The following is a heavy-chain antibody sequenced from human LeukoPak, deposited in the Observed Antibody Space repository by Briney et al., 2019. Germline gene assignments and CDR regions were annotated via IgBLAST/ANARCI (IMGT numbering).Heavy chain of an antibody. J-gene: IGHJ3*02. CDR2: IIPILGIA. D-gene: IGHD6-13*01. CDR3: ATRIAAAGPPGGGAFDI. V-gene: IGHV1-69*04. Sequence: GASVKVSCKASGGTFSSYAISWVRQAPGQGLEWMGRIIPILGIANYAQKFQGRVTITTDESTSTAYMELSSLRSEDTAVYYCATRIAAAGPPGGGAFDIWGQGTMVTVSS. CDR1: GGTFSSYA.